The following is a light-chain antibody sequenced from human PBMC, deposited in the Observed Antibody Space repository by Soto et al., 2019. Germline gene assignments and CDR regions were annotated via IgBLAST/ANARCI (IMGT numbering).Light chain of an antibody. Sequence: EILLTQSPGTLSLSPGYRATLSCRARQSLTSSFLAWYQQKPGQTPRLLIYGASIRATDIPDRFSGSGSGTDFTLTISRLEPEDFALYFCQQYGRLPLSFGGGTKVEIK. V-gene: IGKV3-20*01. CDR2: GAS. J-gene: IGKJ4*01. CDR1: QSLTSSF. CDR3: QQYGRLPLS.